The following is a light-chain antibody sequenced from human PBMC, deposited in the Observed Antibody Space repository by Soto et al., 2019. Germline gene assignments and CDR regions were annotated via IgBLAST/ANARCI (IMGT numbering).Light chain of an antibody. CDR3: SSYTSSNIDYV. Sequence: QSALTQPASVSGSPGQSITISCTGTSSDVGGYNYVSWYQQHPGKAPKLMIYEVSNRPSGVSNRFSGSKSGNTASRTISWIQAEDEADYYCSSYTSSNIDYVFGTGTKLTVL. V-gene: IGLV2-14*01. CDR1: SSDVGGYNY. CDR2: EVS. J-gene: IGLJ1*01.